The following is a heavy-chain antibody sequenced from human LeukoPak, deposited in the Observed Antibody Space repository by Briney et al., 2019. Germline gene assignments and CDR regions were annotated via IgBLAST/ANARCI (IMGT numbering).Heavy chain of an antibody. CDR1: GGSISSYY. J-gene: IGHJ5*02. CDR3: ARSTQTYYDFWSGYYGSGWFDP. Sequence: PSETLSLTCTVSGGSISSYYWRWIRQPPGKGLEWIGYIYTSGSTNYNPSLKSRVTISVDTSKNQFSLKLSSVTAADTAVYYCARSTQTYYDFWSGYYGSGWFDPWGQGTLVTVSS. V-gene: IGHV4-4*09. D-gene: IGHD3-3*01. CDR2: IYTSGST.